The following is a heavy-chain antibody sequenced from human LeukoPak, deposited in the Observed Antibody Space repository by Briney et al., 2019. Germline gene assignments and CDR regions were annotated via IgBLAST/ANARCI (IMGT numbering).Heavy chain of an antibody. J-gene: IGHJ1*01. D-gene: IGHD2-21*02. CDR2: ISWNSGSI. Sequence: PGRSLRLSFAASGFTFYDYAMHWVRQAPGKGLEWVSGISWNSGSIVYADSVKGRFTISRDNAKNSLYLQMNSLRAEDTALYYCAKVSGMGDWGEYFQHWGQGTLVTVSS. V-gene: IGHV3-9*01. CDR3: AKVSGMGDWGEYFQH. CDR1: GFTFYDYA.